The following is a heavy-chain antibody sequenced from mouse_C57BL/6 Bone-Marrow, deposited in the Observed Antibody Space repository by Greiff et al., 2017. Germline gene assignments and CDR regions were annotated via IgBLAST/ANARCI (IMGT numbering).Heavy chain of an antibody. CDR2: IDPENGDT. J-gene: IGHJ1*03. V-gene: IGHV14-4*01. Sequence: EVQLQQSGAELVRPGASVKLSCTASGFNIKDDYMHWVKQRPEQGLEWIGWIDPENGDTEYASKFQGKATITGDTSSNTAYLQLSSLTSEDTAVYYCTTSGTWYFDVWGTGTTVTVSS. CDR3: TTSGTWYFDV. CDR1: GFNIKDDY. D-gene: IGHD4-1*01.